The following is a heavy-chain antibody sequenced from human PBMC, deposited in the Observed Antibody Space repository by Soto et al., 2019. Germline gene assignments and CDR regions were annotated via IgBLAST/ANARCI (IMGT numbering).Heavy chain of an antibody. CDR2: IYYSGST. D-gene: IGHD6-13*01. CDR3: ARDILFAGTSLDV. Sequence: PSETLSLTCTVSGGSISSYDWGWIRQPPGKGLEWIGYIYYSGSTNYNPSLKSRVTISVDTSKNQFSLKLSSVTAADTAVYYCARDILFAGTSLDVWGQGTTVTVSS. J-gene: IGHJ6*02. CDR1: GGSISSYD. V-gene: IGHV4-59*01.